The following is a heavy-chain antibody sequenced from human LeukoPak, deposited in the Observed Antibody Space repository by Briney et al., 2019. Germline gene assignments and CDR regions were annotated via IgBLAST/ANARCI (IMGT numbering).Heavy chain of an antibody. CDR3: AANPCTNGVCYEFDY. J-gene: IGHJ4*02. CDR1: GFTFTSSA. CDR2: IVVGSGNT. Sequence: TSVKVSCKASGFTFTSSAMQWVRQARGQRLEWIGWIVVGSGNTNYAQKFQERVTITRDMSTSTACMELSSLRSEDTAVYYCAANPCTNGVCYEFDYWGQGTLVTVSS. V-gene: IGHV1-58*02. D-gene: IGHD2-8*01.